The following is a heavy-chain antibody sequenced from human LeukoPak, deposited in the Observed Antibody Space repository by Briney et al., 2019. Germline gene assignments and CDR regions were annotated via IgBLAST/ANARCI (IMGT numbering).Heavy chain of an antibody. J-gene: IGHJ4*02. CDR1: GFTVNSYY. CDR2: IYSAGNT. Sequence: GGSLRLSCAASGFTVNSYYMSWVRQAPGKGLEWISVIYSAGNTYYADSVMGRFTISRDISKNTLYLQMDSLRAGDTAIYYCATANWWGQGTLVAVSS. D-gene: IGHD4/OR15-4a*01. V-gene: IGHV3-53*01. CDR3: ATANW.